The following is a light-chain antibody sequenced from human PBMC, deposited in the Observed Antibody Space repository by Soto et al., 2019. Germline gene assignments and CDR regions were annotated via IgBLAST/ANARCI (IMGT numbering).Light chain of an antibody. J-gene: IGKJ2*01. CDR2: GAS. V-gene: IGKV3-15*01. CDR3: QPYNNWPRT. CDR1: QSVSSN. Sequence: ETVMTQSPATLSVSPGERVTLSCRASQSVSSNLAWYQQKPGQPPRLLIFGASTRATGIPARFSGSGSGTEFTLTISSLQSEDFAVYYCQPYNNWPRTFGQGTKLEIK.